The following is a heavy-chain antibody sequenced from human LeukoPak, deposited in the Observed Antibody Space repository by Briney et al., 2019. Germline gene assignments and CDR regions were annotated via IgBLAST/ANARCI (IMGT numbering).Heavy chain of an antibody. Sequence: SETLSLTCTVSGGSISSYYWSWIRQPPGKGLEWIGYIYYSGSTYYNPSLKSRVTISVDTSKNQFSLKLSSVTAADTAVYYCASFYDSSGYLDYWGQGTLVTVSS. J-gene: IGHJ4*02. CDR2: IYYSGST. V-gene: IGHV4-59*08. CDR1: GGSISSYY. D-gene: IGHD3-22*01. CDR3: ASFYDSSGYLDY.